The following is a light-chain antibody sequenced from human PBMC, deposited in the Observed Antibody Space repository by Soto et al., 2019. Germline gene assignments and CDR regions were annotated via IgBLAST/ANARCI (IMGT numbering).Light chain of an antibody. V-gene: IGLV1-47*02. J-gene: IGLJ2*01. Sequence: QSVLTQPPSASGTPGQRVTISCSGSSSNIGSNYVYWYQQFPGTAPKLLIYSNNQRPSGVPDRFSGSKSDNTASLTITGLQAEDEASYYCSSYTITHIPVIFGGGTQLTVL. CDR1: SSNIGSNY. CDR2: SNN. CDR3: SSYTITHIPVI.